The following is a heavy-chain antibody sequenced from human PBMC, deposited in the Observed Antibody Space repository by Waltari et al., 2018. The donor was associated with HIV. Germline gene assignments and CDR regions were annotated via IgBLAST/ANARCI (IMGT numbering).Heavy chain of an antibody. D-gene: IGHD4-4*01. CDR2: IVGGSGNA. Sequence: QMQLVQSGPEVKKPGTSVKVSCKASGFTFTSSAVQWVRQARGQRLEWIGWIVGGSGNANYEQKFQERVTITRDMSTSTAYMELSSLRSEDTAVYYCAAPSDPTVTRGIFDYWGQGTLVTVSS. CDR3: AAPSDPTVTRGIFDY. CDR1: GFTFTSSA. V-gene: IGHV1-58*01. J-gene: IGHJ4*02.